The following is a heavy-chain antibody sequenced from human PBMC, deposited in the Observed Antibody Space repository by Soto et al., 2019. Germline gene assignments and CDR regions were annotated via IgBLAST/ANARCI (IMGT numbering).Heavy chain of an antibody. CDR1: GGSISGYY. D-gene: IGHD1-26*01. CDR2: IYYRGST. J-gene: IGHJ6*02. V-gene: IGHV4-59*07. Sequence: QVQLQESGPGLVKPSDTLCLTCNVSGGSISGYYWSWIRQSPGKGLEYIGYIYYRGSTNYNSSLKSRVTMSVDTSRNQFSLKMNSVTAADTAVYYCARQQLLPFYYALDVWGQGTTVTVSS. CDR3: ARQQLLPFYYALDV.